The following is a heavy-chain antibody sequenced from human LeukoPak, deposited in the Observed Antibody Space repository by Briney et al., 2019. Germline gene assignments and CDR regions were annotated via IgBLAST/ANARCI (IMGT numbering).Heavy chain of an antibody. CDR3: AKDGRPYYGGDFDY. Sequence: GGSLRLSCAASGFTFSSYGMHWVRQAPGKGLEWVAVISYDGSNKYYADSVKGRFTISRDNSKNTLYLQMNSLRAEDTAVYYCAKDGRPYYGGDFDYWGQGTLVTVSS. V-gene: IGHV3-30*18. D-gene: IGHD4-23*01. CDR2: ISYDGSNK. CDR1: GFTFSSYG. J-gene: IGHJ4*02.